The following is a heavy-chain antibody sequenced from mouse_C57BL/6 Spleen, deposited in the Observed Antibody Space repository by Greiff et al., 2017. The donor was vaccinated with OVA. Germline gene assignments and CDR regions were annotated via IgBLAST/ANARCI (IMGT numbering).Heavy chain of an antibody. J-gene: IGHJ3*01. Sequence: EVKLVESGGGLVQPGGSLSLSCAASGFTFTDYYMSWVRQPPGKALEWLGFIRHKANGYTTEYSAYVKGRFTISRDNSQSILYLQMNALRAEDSAAYYCASYYAAQATPFAYWGQGTLVTISA. CDR1: GFTFTDYY. V-gene: IGHV7-3*01. CDR2: IRHKANGYTT. CDR3: ASYYAAQATPFAY. D-gene: IGHD3-2*02.